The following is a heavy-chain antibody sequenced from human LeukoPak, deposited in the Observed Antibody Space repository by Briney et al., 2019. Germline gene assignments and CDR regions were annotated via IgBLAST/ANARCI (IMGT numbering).Heavy chain of an antibody. CDR1: GSSFTSYW. Sequence: GESLKISCKGSGSSFTSYWISWVRPMPGKGLEWMGRIDPSDSYTNYSPSFQGHVTISADKSISTAYLQWSSLKASDTAMYYCASPGDCSSTSCASLGSWGQGTLVTVSS. J-gene: IGHJ5*02. CDR2: IDPSDSYT. CDR3: ASPGDCSSTSCASLGS. D-gene: IGHD2-2*01. V-gene: IGHV5-10-1*01.